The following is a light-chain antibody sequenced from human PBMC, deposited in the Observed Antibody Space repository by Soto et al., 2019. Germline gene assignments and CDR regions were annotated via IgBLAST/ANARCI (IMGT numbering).Light chain of an antibody. CDR3: QQYTSYPWT. CDR1: QSISYW. V-gene: IGKV1-5*03. CDR2: EES. Sequence: DIQMTQAPSSLSVSVGDKITITCRASQSISYWLAWFQQKPGKAPRLLIYEESRLESGVPSRISGSGSGTEFNLTISSLQPDDFATYYCQQYTSYPWTCGQGTKVDIK. J-gene: IGKJ1*01.